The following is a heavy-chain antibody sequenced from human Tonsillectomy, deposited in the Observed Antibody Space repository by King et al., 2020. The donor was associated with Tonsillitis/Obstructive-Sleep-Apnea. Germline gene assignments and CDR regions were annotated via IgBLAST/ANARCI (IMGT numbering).Heavy chain of an antibody. Sequence: QLVQSGAEVKKPGESLKISCKGSGYSFTSYWIGWVRQMPGKGLEWMGIIYPGDSDTRYSPSFPGQVTIPADKSISTAYLPWGSLKASDTAMYYCARSRQEFNYDPYMDVWGKGTTVTVSS. CDR1: GYSFTSYW. J-gene: IGHJ6*03. CDR2: IYPGDSDT. V-gene: IGHV5-51*01. CDR3: ARSRQEFNYDPYMDV. D-gene: IGHD3-3*01.